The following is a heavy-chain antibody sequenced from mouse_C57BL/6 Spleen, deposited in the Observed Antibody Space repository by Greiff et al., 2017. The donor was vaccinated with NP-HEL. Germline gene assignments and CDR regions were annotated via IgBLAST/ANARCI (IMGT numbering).Heavy chain of an antibody. J-gene: IGHJ1*03. Sequence: EVKVVESGGGLVKPGGSLKLSCAASGFTFSSYAMSWVRQTPEKRLEWVATISDGGSYTYYPDNVKGRFTISRDNAKNNLYLQMSHLKSEDTAMYYCARDRKFDWYFDVWGTGTTVTVSS. V-gene: IGHV5-4*01. CDR3: ARDRKFDWYFDV. CDR1: GFTFSSYA. CDR2: ISDGGSYT.